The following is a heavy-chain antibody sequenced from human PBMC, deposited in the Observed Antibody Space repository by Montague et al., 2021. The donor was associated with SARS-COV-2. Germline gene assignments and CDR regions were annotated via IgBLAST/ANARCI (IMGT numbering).Heavy chain of an antibody. D-gene: IGHD6-6*01. Sequence: SETLSLTCADHGGSFSNNIWTWIRQPHGKGLESIGEIYPGGSTHYNPSLRSRVTMSRDTPERQFSLKLNSVTAADAAIYYCARGTYAARFAFWGQGALVIVSS. CDR1: GGSFSNNI. CDR3: ARGTYAARFAF. V-gene: IGHV4-34*01. CDR2: IYPGGST. J-gene: IGHJ4*02.